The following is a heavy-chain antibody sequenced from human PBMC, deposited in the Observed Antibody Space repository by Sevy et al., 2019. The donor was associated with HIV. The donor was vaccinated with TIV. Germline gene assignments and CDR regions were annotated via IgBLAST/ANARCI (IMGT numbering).Heavy chain of an antibody. D-gene: IGHD6-13*01. V-gene: IGHV3-7*01. J-gene: IGHJ4*02. CDR2: INQDGSVK. Sequence: GGSLRLSCVASGFSLNNYWMNWVRQAPGKGLEWVANINQDGSVKYDVDSVRGRFTISRDNARNLVFLQMSSLRVDDSALYYCVRAIAKDGSFWGQGTLVTVSS. CDR3: VRAIAKDGSF. CDR1: GFSLNNYW.